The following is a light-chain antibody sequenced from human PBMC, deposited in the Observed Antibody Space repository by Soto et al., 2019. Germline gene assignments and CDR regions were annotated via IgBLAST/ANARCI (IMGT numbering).Light chain of an antibody. CDR1: QSVSSNY. CDR2: GAS. J-gene: IGKJ1*01. CDR3: QQYGGSPPT. V-gene: IGKV3-20*01. Sequence: EIVLTQSPGTLSLSPGERATLSCRASQSVSSNYLAWYQRKPGQAPRLLIYGASSRATDSPNRFSGSGSGTDFTLTITRLEPEDFAVYVCQQYGGSPPTFGQGTKVEIK.